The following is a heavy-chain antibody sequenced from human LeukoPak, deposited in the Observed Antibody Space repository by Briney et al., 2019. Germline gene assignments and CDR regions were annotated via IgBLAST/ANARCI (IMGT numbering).Heavy chain of an antibody. CDR1: GFSFSTHN. Sequence: GGSQRLSCSASGFSFSTHNMHWVRQAPGKGLEFVSGITSDGENTDYLDFVKGRFTITRDNSKNTLYLHMTSLRPEDTAVYFCLKGRYGTGWDFWGPGTLVIVSS. V-gene: IGHV3-64D*06. CDR3: LKGRYGTGWDF. CDR2: ITSDGENT. J-gene: IGHJ4*02. D-gene: IGHD3-10*01.